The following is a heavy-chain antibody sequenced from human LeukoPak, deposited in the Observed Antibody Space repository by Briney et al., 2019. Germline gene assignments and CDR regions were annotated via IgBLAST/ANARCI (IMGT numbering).Heavy chain of an antibody. CDR1: GSTFSDHY. CDR3: ARGTGTASSYYYYMDV. Sequence: GGSLRLSCEDSGSTFSDHYMSWIRQAPGKGLEWVSYISSSGSTIYYADSVKGRFTISRDNTKNSLYLQMNSLRAEDTAVYYCARGTGTASSYYYYMDVWGKGTTVTVSS. V-gene: IGHV3-11*04. CDR2: ISSSGSTI. J-gene: IGHJ6*03. D-gene: IGHD3/OR15-3a*01.